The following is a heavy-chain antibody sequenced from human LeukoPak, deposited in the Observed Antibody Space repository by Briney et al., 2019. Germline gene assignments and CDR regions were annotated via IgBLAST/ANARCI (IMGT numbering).Heavy chain of an antibody. CDR1: GGTFSSYA. Sequence: GASVKVSCKASGGTFSSYAISWVRQAPGQGLEWMGGIIPIFGTANYAQKFQGRVTITTDESTSTAYMELSSLRSEDTAVYYCVRGPEEVVPAAPSRYYYYMDVWGKGTTVTVSS. D-gene: IGHD2-2*01. CDR3: VRGPEEVVPAAPSRYYYYMDV. J-gene: IGHJ6*03. CDR2: IIPIFGTA. V-gene: IGHV1-69*05.